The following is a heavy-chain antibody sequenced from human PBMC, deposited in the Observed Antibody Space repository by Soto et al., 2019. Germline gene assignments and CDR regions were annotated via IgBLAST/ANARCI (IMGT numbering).Heavy chain of an antibody. CDR1: GYIFSKYG. Sequence: GPSVKVSCKASGYIFSKYGISWVRQAPGEGLEWMGWISTYNANTYYAQKFQGRVTMTTDTSTSTAYMELRSLRSDDTAVFYCARERDGSSWSSAESLQYWGQGTLVTVSS. D-gene: IGHD6-13*01. CDR2: ISTYNANT. J-gene: IGHJ1*01. CDR3: ARERDGSSWSSAESLQY. V-gene: IGHV1-18*01.